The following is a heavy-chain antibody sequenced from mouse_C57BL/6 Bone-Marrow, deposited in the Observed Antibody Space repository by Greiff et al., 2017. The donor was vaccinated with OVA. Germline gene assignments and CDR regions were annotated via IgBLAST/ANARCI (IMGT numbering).Heavy chain of an antibody. J-gene: IGHJ3*01. Sequence: QVQLQQSGPGLVQPSQSLSITCTVSGFSLTSYGVHWVRQPPGKGLEWLGVIWSGGSTDYNAAFISRLSISKDNSKSQVFFKMNSLQADDTAIYYCARPIYYDYDWFAYWGQGTLVTVSA. CDR2: IWSGGST. D-gene: IGHD2-4*01. CDR1: GFSLTSYG. V-gene: IGHV2-2*01. CDR3: ARPIYYDYDWFAY.